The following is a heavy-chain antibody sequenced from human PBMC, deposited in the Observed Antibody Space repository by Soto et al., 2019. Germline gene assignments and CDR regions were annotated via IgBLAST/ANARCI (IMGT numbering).Heavy chain of an antibody. CDR3: ARGYGAGDF. Sequence: GGSLRLSCAASGFTFGNYWMHWVRQAPGKGLEWVANIKEDGSEKYYVDSAKGRFAISRDNAKNSLYLQMDSLRAEDTAVYYCARGYGAGDFWGHGTLVTDSS. CDR1: GFTFGNYW. CDR2: IKEDGSEK. D-gene: IGHD5-18*01. V-gene: IGHV3-7*03. J-gene: IGHJ4*01.